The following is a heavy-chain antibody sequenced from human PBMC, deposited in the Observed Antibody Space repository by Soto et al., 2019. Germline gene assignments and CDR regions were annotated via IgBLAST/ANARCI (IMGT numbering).Heavy chain of an antibody. CDR1: GYTFTRYG. CDR3: AREKDYYDSSGYYSIEYFQH. CDR2: INACNGNT. Sequence: ASVKVSCKASGYTFTRYGISWVRQAPGQGLEWMGWINACNGNTNYSQKFQGRVTITRDTSASTAYMELSSLRSEDTAVYYCAREKDYYDSSGYYSIEYFQHWGQGTLVTVS. D-gene: IGHD3-22*01. V-gene: IGHV1-18*01. J-gene: IGHJ1*01.